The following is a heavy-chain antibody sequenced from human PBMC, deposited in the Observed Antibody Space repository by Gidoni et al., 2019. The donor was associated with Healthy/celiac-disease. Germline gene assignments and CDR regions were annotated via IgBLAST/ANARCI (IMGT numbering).Heavy chain of an antibody. CDR3: TRTVSPTYCSGGSCYSFAFDI. CDR2: IRSKAYGGTT. D-gene: IGHD2-15*01. CDR1: GFTFGDYA. J-gene: IGHJ3*02. V-gene: IGHV3-49*04. Sequence: EVQLVESGGGLVQPGRSLRLSCTASGFTFGDYAMSWVRQAPGKGLEWVGFIRSKAYGGTTEYAASVKGRFTISRDDSKSIAYLQMNSLKTEDTAVYYCTRTVSPTYCSGGSCYSFAFDIWGQGTMVTVSS.